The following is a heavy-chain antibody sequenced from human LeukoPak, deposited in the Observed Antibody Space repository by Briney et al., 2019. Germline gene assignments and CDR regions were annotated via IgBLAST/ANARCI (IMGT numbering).Heavy chain of an antibody. V-gene: IGHV1-2*02. J-gene: IGHJ4*02. CDR3: ARGSISSGWYYFDY. Sequence: GASVKVSCRTSGYTFTDYQIHWVRQAPGQGLEWMGWINPYSGDRKQRQAFQDRVTMTRDTSTSTVYMELSSLRSEDTAVYYCARGSISSGWYYFDYWGQGTLVTVSS. D-gene: IGHD6-19*01. CDR1: GYTFTDYQ. CDR2: INPYSGDR.